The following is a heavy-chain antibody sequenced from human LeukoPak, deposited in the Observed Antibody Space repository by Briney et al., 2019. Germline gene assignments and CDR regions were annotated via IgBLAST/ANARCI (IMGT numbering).Heavy chain of an antibody. D-gene: IGHD6-19*01. CDR3: AVAGLSYWYFDL. Sequence: SGGSLRLSCAASGFTFSRYWMSWVRQAPGKGLDWVANIKQDGSEKYYVDSVKGPFTISRDNAKNSLYLQMNSLRAEDTAVYYCAVAGLSYWYFDLWGRGTLVTVSS. J-gene: IGHJ2*01. V-gene: IGHV3-7*01. CDR2: IKQDGSEK. CDR1: GFTFSRYW.